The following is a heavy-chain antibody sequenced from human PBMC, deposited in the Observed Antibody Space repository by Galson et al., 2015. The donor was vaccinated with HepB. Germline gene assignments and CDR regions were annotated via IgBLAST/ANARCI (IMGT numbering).Heavy chain of an antibody. CDR3: AKDAGGAAGTGDY. CDR2: IQEDGSNM. D-gene: IGHD6-13*01. Sequence: SPRLSCAASGFPFRHYGMHWVRHPPGKGLEWVTFIQEDGSNMYYADSVKGRFTISRDNSKNTQYLQMSSLRAEDTAVYHCAKDAGGAAGTGDYWGQGTLVTVSS. CDR1: GFPFRHYG. J-gene: IGHJ4*02. V-gene: IGHV3-30*02.